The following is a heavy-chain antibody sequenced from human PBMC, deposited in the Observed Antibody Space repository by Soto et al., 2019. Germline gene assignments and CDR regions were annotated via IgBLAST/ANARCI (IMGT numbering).Heavy chain of an antibody. V-gene: IGHV3-23*01. J-gene: IGHJ3*02. CDR1: GFTFSTYA. D-gene: IGHD1-26*01. CDR2: INTSGGNT. CDR3: AKEKWDQRTFDI. Sequence: EVQLLESGGGLVQPGGSLRLSCAASGFTFSTYAMNWVRQAPGKGLEWVSGINTSGGNTYYEDSVKGRFTISRDNSKNTLFLQMNSLRAEDTALYYCAKEKWDQRTFDIWGQGTMVTVSS.